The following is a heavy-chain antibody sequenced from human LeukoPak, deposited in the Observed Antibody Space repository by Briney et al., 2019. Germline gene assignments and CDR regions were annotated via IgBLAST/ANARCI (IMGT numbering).Heavy chain of an antibody. V-gene: IGHV1-69*04. J-gene: IGHJ4*02. CDR1: GYSFTNYY. Sequence: ASVKVSCKASGYSFTNYYMHWVRQAPGQGLEWMGRIIPILGIANYAQKFQGRVTITADKSTSTAYMELSSLRSEDTAVYYCARAQFYCSGGSCYSEFDYWGQGTLVTVSS. D-gene: IGHD2-15*01. CDR2: IIPILGIA. CDR3: ARAQFYCSGGSCYSEFDY.